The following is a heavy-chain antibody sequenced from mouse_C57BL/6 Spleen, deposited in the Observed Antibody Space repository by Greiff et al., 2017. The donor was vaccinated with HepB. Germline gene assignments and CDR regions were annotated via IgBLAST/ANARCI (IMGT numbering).Heavy chain of an antibody. Sequence: EVKVVESGGGLVQPGGSMKLSCAASGFTFSDAWMDWVRQSPEKGLEWVAEIRNKANNHATYYAESVKGRFTISRDDSKSSVYLQMNSLRAEDTGIYYCTRDIYYGYDDYAMDYWGQGPSVTVSS. V-gene: IGHV6-6*01. CDR3: TRDIYYGYDDYAMDY. CDR1: GFTFSDAW. CDR2: IRNKANNHAT. D-gene: IGHD2-2*01. J-gene: IGHJ4*01.